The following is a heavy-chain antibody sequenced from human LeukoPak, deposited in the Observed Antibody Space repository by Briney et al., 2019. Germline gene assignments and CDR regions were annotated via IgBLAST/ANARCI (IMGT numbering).Heavy chain of an antibody. CDR3: VRDRWPGLGDF. V-gene: IGHV3-66*01. CDR1: GFIVSENY. J-gene: IGHJ6*02. Sequence: GVSLRLSCAASGFIVSENYMSWVCQAPGKGLEWVSTVYSGGLTFYADPVKGRFTISRDNSKNTLYLQMSSLRAEDTAVYYCVRDRWPGLGDFWGQGTTVTVSS. CDR2: VYSGGLT. D-gene: IGHD6-19*01.